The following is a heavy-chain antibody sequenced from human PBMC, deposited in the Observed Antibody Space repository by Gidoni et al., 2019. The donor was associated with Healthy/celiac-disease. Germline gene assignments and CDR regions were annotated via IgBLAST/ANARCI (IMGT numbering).Heavy chain of an antibody. Sequence: QVQLQESGPGLVKPSAILSLTCTVSGGSIGSYYWSWILQPPGKGLEWIGYIYYSGGTNSNPSCRSRVTISVDTSKNQFSLRLSSVPAADTAVYYCARWGGGSGWYLGYFDLWGRGTLVTVSS. CDR2: IYYSGGT. CDR1: GGSIGSYY. J-gene: IGHJ2*01. D-gene: IGHD6-19*01. CDR3: ARWGGGSGWYLGYFDL. V-gene: IGHV4-59*01.